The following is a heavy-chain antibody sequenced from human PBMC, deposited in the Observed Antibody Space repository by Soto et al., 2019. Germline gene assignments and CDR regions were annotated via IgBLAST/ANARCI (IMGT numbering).Heavy chain of an antibody. V-gene: IGHV4-39*02. Sequence: SETLSLTCTVSGGSTSSNSHYWGWIRQPPGKGLEWIATTYYTGSTYYNPSLKSRVTISVDTSKNQFSLKLTSVTATDVGFYYCARDGGAAGPWIDAFDIWGQGTMVTVSS. D-gene: IGHD2-2*03. CDR1: GGSTSSNSHY. CDR2: TYYTGST. J-gene: IGHJ3*02. CDR3: ARDGGAAGPWIDAFDI.